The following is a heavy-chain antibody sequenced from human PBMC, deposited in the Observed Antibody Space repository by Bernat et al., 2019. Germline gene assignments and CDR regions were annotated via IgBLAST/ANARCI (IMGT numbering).Heavy chain of an antibody. CDR2: VSAYNGDT. J-gene: IGHJ2*01. CDR1: GFIFTSNG. Sequence: QGELVQAGTEMKKRGASVRVSCKAPGFIFTSNGFAWVRQAPGQGLEWMGRVSAYNGDTQYAQKFQGRVLMTTDSSTTTAYMELKNLRSDDTAVYFCATTSVSLYWYFDLWGRGTLVTVSS. CDR3: ATTSVSLYWYFDL. V-gene: IGHV1-18*01.